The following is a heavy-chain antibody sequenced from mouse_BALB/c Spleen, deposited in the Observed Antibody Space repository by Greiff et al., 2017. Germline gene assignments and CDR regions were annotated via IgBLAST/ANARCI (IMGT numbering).Heavy chain of an antibody. CDR2: ILPGSGST. CDR1: GYTFSSYW. CDR3: ASPFYDGYFDY. D-gene: IGHD2-3*01. V-gene: IGHV1-9*01. Sequence: QVQLKESGAELMKPGASVKISCKATGYTFSSYWIEWVKQRPGHGLEWIGEILPGSGSTNYNEKFKGKATFTADTSSNTAYMQLSSLTSEDSAVYYCASPFYDGYFDYWGQGTTLTVSS. J-gene: IGHJ2*01.